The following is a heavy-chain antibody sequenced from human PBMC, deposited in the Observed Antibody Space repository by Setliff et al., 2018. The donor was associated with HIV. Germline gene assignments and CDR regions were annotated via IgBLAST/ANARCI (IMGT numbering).Heavy chain of an antibody. CDR3: TGPRGDEAFDI. CDR2: IISILDIT. V-gene: IGHV1-69*10. CDR1: GGTSSTHA. D-gene: IGHD3-10*01. Sequence: SVKVSCKASGGTSSTHAINWVRQAPGQGLEWMGQIISILDITSYAQKLQGRVSITADESTSTFYMELSDLTSADTAVYYCTGPRGDEAFDIWGQGTKVTVS. J-gene: IGHJ3*02.